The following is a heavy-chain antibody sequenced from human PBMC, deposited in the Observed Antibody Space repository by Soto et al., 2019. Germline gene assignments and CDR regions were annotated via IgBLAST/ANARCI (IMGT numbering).Heavy chain of an antibody. J-gene: IGHJ4*02. Sequence: QVQLVESGGGVVQPGRSLRLSCAASGFTFSSYGMHWVRQAPGKGLEWVAVIWYDGSNKYYADSVKGRFTISRDNSKNTLYLQMNSLRAEDTAVYYCARDISYDGDYDYFDYLGQGTLVTVSS. CDR3: ARDISYDGDYDYFDY. V-gene: IGHV3-33*01. CDR1: GFTFSSYG. D-gene: IGHD4-17*01. CDR2: IWYDGSNK.